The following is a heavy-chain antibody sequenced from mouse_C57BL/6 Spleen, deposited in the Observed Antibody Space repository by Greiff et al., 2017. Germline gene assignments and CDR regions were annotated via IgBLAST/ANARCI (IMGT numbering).Heavy chain of an antibody. CDR2: IYPGSGSA. V-gene: IGHV1-55*01. CDR1: GYTFTTYW. J-gene: IGHJ2*01. CDR3: AREDFDY. Sequence: VQLQQPGAELVKPGASVKMSCKASGYTFTTYWIPWVKQRPGQGLEWIGDIYPGSGSANYNEKFKSKATLTVDTSSSTAYMQLSSLTSEDSAVYYCAREDFDYWGQGTTLTVSS.